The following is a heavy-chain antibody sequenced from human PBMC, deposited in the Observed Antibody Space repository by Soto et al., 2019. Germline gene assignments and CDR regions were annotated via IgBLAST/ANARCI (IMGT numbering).Heavy chain of an antibody. CDR1: GYTFTSYA. CDR2: INAGNGNT. V-gene: IGHV1-3*01. D-gene: IGHD3-3*01. Sequence: ASVKVSCKASGYTFTSYAMHWVRQAPGQRLEWMGWINAGNGNTKYSQKFQGRVTITRDTSASTAYMELSSLRSEDTAVYYCARSYEDYYYMDVWGKGTTVTVSS. CDR3: ARSYEDYYYMDV. J-gene: IGHJ6*03.